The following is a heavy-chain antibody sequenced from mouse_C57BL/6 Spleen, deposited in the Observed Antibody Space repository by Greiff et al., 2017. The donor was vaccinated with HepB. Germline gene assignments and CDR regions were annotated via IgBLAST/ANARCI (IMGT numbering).Heavy chain of an antibody. D-gene: IGHD2-4*01. Sequence: VQLQQPGAELVKPGASVKMSCKASGYTFTSYWITWVKQRPGQGLEWIGDIYPGSGSTNYNEKFKSKATLTVDTSSSTAYMQLSSLTSEDSAVYYCAREEGYDYDEGYAMDYWGQGTSVTVSS. CDR1: GYTFTSYW. CDR3: AREEGYDYDEGYAMDY. V-gene: IGHV1-55*01. J-gene: IGHJ4*01. CDR2: IYPGSGST.